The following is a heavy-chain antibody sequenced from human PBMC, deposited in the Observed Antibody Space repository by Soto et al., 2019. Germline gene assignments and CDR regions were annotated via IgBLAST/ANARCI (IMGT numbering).Heavy chain of an antibody. CDR3: ASSPSSSWYWFDP. V-gene: IGHV3-21*01. J-gene: IGHJ5*02. D-gene: IGHD6-13*01. CDR2: ISSSSYI. Sequence: GGSLRLSCAASGFTFSSYSMNWVRQAPGKGLEWVSSISSSSYIYYADSVKGRFTISRDNAKNSLYLQMNSLRAEDTAVYYCASSPSSSWYWFDPWGQGTLVTVSS. CDR1: GFTFSSYS.